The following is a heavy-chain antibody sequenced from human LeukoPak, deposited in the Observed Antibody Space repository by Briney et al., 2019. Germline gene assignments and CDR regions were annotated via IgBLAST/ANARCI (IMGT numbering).Heavy chain of an antibody. V-gene: IGHV4-34*01. J-gene: IGHJ6*03. D-gene: IGHD1-1*01. CDR2: INHSGST. Sequence: KPSETLSLTCAVYGGSFSGYYWSWIRQPPGKGLEWIGEINHSGSTNYNPSLKSRVTISVETSKSQFSLKLSSVTAADTAVYYCARALENYYYYMDVWGKGTTVTVSS. CDR3: ARALENYYYYMDV. CDR1: GGSFSGYY.